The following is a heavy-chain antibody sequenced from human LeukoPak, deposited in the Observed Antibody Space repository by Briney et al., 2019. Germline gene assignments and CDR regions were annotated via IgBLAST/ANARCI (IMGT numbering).Heavy chain of an antibody. V-gene: IGHV4-34*01. CDR3: ARCFGVVIFDY. CDR2: INHSGST. D-gene: IGHD3-3*01. J-gene: IGHJ4*02. Sequence: LETLSLTCAVYGGSFSGYYWSWIRQPPGKGLEWIGEINHSGSTNYNPSLKSRVTISVDTSKNQFSLKLSSVTAAGTAVHYCARCFGVVIFDYWGQGTLVTVSS. CDR1: GGSFSGYY.